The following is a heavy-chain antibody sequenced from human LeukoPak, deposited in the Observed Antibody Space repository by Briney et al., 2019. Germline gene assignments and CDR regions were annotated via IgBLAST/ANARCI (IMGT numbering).Heavy chain of an antibody. CDR3: ARGMSAYSGFGPFDYFDY. V-gene: IGHV4-38-2*01. J-gene: IGHJ4*02. CDR2: ISHSGST. CDR1: GFSISSDYF. Sequence: SETLSLTCAVSGFSISSDYFWGWIRQPPGKGLEWIGSISHSGSTYYNPSLKSRVTISIGTSKNHFSLKLSSVTAADTALFYCARGMSAYSGFGPFDYFDYWGQGTLVTVSS. D-gene: IGHD5-12*01.